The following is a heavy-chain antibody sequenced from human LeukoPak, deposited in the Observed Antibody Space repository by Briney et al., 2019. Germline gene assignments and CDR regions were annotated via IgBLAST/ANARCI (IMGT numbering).Heavy chain of an antibody. CDR3: ARDGVLLWFGELSNAFDI. J-gene: IGHJ3*02. D-gene: IGHD3-10*01. CDR1: GFTFSSYW. Sequence: GGSLRLSCAASGFTFSSYWMHWVRQAPGKGLEWVANIKQDGSEKYYVDSVKGRFTISRDNAKNSLYLQMNSLRAEDTAVYYCARDGVLLWFGELSNAFDIWGQGTMVTVSS. V-gene: IGHV3-7*01. CDR2: IKQDGSEK.